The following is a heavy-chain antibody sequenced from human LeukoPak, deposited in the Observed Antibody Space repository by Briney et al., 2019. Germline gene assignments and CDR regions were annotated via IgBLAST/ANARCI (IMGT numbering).Heavy chain of an antibody. Sequence: ASVKVSCKASGYTFTSYGISWVRQAPGQGLELMGGIIPIFGTANYAQKFQGRVTITADESTSTAYMELSSLRSEDTAVYYCARFRLGYCSSTSCPMDYWGQGTLVTVSS. CDR1: GYTFTSYG. CDR3: ARFRLGYCSSTSCPMDY. D-gene: IGHD2-2*01. V-gene: IGHV1-69*13. J-gene: IGHJ4*02. CDR2: IIPIFGTA.